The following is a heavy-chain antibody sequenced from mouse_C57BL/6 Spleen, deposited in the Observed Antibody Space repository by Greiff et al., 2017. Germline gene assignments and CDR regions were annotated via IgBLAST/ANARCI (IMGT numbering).Heavy chain of an antibody. V-gene: IGHV1-53*01. CDR2: INPSNGGT. Sequence: QVQLQQPGTELVKPGASVKLSCKASGYTFTSYWMHWVKQRPGQGLEWIGNINPSNGGTNYNEKFKSKATLTVVKSSSTAYMQLSSLTSEDSAVYYCARGGNYFYAMDYWGQGTSVTVSS. CDR3: ARGGNYFYAMDY. J-gene: IGHJ4*01. D-gene: IGHD2-1*01. CDR1: GYTFTSYW.